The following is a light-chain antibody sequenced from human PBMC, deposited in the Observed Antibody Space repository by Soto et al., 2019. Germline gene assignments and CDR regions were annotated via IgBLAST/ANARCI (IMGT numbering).Light chain of an antibody. CDR3: QQRYNWPPT. V-gene: IGKV3-11*01. Sequence: EIVLSQSPAILSLSPGDRATLSCRASQTVSSFLAWYQQKPGQAPRLLIYDTSNRATGVPARISASGSGTDFTLTISSLEPEDFAVYFCQQRYNWPPTFGQGTKLEIK. CDR1: QTVSSF. CDR2: DTS. J-gene: IGKJ2*01.